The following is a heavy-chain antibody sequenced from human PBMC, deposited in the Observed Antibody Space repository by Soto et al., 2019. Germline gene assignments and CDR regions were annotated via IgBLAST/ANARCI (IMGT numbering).Heavy chain of an antibody. J-gene: IGHJ6*03. CDR3: AREQQLVHDYYYYYMDV. Sequence: GSLRLSCAASGFTFSSYSMNWVRQAPGKGLEWVSYISSSSSTIYYADSVKGRFTISRDNAKNSLYLQMNSLRAEDTAVYYCAREQQLVHDYYYYYMDVWGKGTTVTVSS. CDR2: ISSSSSTI. V-gene: IGHV3-48*01. CDR1: GFTFSSYS. D-gene: IGHD6-13*01.